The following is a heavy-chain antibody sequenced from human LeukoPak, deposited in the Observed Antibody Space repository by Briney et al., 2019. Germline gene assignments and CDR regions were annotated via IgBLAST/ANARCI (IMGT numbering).Heavy chain of an antibody. CDR2: IWYDGSNK. Sequence: GGSLRLSCAASGFTFSSYGMHWVRQAPGKGLEWVAVIWYDGSNKYYADSVKGRFTISRDNSKNTLYLQMNSLRAEDTAVYYCARDRNWDPRDAFDIWGQGTMVTVSS. CDR1: GFTFSSYG. CDR3: ARDRNWDPRDAFDI. J-gene: IGHJ3*02. D-gene: IGHD7-27*01. V-gene: IGHV3-33*01.